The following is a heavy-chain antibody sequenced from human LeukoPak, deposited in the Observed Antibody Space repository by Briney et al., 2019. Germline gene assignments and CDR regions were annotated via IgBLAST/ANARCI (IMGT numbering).Heavy chain of an antibody. CDR3: FGGSPQPNWFDP. Sequence: GGSLRLSSAASGFTFDAYWIHWVRQAPGTGLEWVSGISGSGGRIYYADSVKGRFTISRDNSKNTLYLQMNSLRAEDTAIYYCFGGSPQPNWFDPWGQGTLVTVSS. D-gene: IGHD2-15*01. CDR2: ISGSGGRI. V-gene: IGHV3-23*01. J-gene: IGHJ5*02. CDR1: GFTFDAYW.